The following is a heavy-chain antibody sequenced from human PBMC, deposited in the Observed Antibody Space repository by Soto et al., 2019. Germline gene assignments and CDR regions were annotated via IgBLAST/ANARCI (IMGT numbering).Heavy chain of an antibody. V-gene: IGHV2-26*01. CDR1: GFSLSNARMG. J-gene: IGHJ4*02. CDR3: TLGGVATIPFDY. Sequence: SGPTLVNPTETLTLTCTVSGFSLSNARMGVSWIRQPPGKALEWLAHIFSNDEKSYSTSLKSRLTISKDTSKSQVVLTMTNMDLVDTATYYCTLGGVATIPFDYWGQGTLVTVSS. CDR2: IFSNDEK. D-gene: IGHD5-12*01.